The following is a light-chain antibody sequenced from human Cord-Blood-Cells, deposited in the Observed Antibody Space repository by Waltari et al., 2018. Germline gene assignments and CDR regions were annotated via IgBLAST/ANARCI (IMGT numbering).Light chain of an antibody. J-gene: IGLJ3*02. Sequence: QSALTQPPSASGSPGQSVTISCTGTSSDVGGYNYVSWYQQHPGKAPKLMIYEVSKRPSGVPVRFSGSKSGNTASLTVSGLQAEDEAGYYCSSYAGSNNWVFGGGTKLTVL. CDR1: SSDVGGYNY. CDR3: SSYAGSNNWV. V-gene: IGLV2-8*01. CDR2: EVS.